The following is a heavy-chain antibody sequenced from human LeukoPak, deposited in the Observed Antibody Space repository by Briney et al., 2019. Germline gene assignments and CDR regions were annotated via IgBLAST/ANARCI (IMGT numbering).Heavy chain of an antibody. CDR2: IFYSGGT. D-gene: IGHD6-13*01. Sequence: SETLSLTCSVSGDSISGYYWSWIRQPPGKGLQWIGYIFYSGGTNYNLSLKSRVTISVDTSKNQFSLKLSSVTAADTAVYYCARMSSGWYWFDPWGQGTLVTVSS. V-gene: IGHV4-59*01. CDR3: ARMSSGWYWFDP. CDR1: GDSISGYY. J-gene: IGHJ5*02.